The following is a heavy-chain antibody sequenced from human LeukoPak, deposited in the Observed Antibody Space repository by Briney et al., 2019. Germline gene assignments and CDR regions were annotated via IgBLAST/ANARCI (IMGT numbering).Heavy chain of an antibody. J-gene: IGHJ6*03. CDR3: ARRAHYYDSSGYYYYYYYYYMDV. CDR1: GGSFSGYY. D-gene: IGHD3-22*01. V-gene: IGHV4-34*01. Sequence: PSETLSLTCAVYGGSFSGYYWSWIRQPPGKGLEWIGEINHSGNTNYNPSLKSRVTISVDTSKNQFSLKLSSVTAADTAVYYCARRAHYYDSSGYYYYYYYYYMDVWGKGTTVTVSS. CDR2: INHSGNT.